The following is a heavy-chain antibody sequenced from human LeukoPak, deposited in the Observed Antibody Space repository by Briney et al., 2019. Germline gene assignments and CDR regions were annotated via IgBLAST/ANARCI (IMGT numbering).Heavy chain of an antibody. V-gene: IGHV3-30*02. CDR1: GFTFSNSG. J-gene: IGHJ4*02. Sequence: GGSLRLSCAASGFTFSNSGMHWVRQAPGKGLEWVAYTSSDERNVKYADSVKGRFTVSRDYSKSTLYLQMNGLRDDDTAMYYCAKDCHWSCTDWGQGTLVIVSS. CDR2: TSSDERNV. CDR3: AKDCHWSCTD.